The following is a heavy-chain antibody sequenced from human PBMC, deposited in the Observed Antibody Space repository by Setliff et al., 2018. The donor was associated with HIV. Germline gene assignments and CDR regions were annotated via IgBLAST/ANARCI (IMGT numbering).Heavy chain of an antibody. Sequence: GGSLRLSCEASGFTFSDYDFHWVRQAAGKGLEWVSAIGTGGDTYYVDSVKGRFTISRDNAKNSLFLQMNSLRAEDTAVYYCASIELSAMVPVDYWGQGTLVTVSS. CDR3: ASIELSAMVPVDY. CDR2: IGTGGDT. V-gene: IGHV3-13*01. CDR1: GFTFSDYD. J-gene: IGHJ4*02. D-gene: IGHD5-18*01.